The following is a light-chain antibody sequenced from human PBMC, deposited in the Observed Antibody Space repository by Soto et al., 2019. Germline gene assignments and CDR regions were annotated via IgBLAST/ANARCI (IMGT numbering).Light chain of an antibody. Sequence: EIVMTQSPANLSVSPGERTTLSCRASQNIDINLVWYQHKPGQAXRLLIFRASTRATDIPARFSGSVSGTDFTLTISSLEPEDFAVYYGHQRQYWPPITFGQGTRLEIK. V-gene: IGKV3-15*01. CDR3: HQRQYWPPIT. J-gene: IGKJ5*01. CDR1: QNIDIN. CDR2: RAS.